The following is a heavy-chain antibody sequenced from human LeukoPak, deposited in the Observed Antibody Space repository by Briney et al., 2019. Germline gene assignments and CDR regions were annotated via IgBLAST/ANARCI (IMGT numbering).Heavy chain of an antibody. V-gene: IGHV3-48*03. CDR1: GFTFTTYE. CDR2: TSSSGSTI. J-gene: IGHJ4*02. CDR3: ANLDY. Sequence: PGGSLRLSCEASGFTFTTYEMNWVRQAPGKGLEWASYTSSSGSTIYYADSVKGRFTISRDNAKNSLYLQMNTLRAEDTAVYYCANLDYWGQGTLVTVSS.